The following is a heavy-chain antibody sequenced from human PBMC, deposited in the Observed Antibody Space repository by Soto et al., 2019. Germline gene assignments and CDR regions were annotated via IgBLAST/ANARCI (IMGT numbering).Heavy chain of an antibody. CDR2: IWYDGSNK. Sequence: QKYLVESGGGVVQPGGSLRLSCVASGSIFSGYGMHWVRQAPGKGLEWVAVIWYDGSNKYYADSVKGRFTISRDNSKNILELQMDRLRAEDTAVYYCGRDGIGGTVFRGFCDYWGQGTLVTVSS. V-gene: IGHV3-33*01. D-gene: IGHD1-7*01. J-gene: IGHJ4*02. CDR3: GRDGIGGTVFRGFCDY. CDR1: GSIFSGYG.